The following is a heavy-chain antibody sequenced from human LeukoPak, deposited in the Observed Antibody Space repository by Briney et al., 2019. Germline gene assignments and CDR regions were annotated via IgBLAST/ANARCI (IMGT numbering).Heavy chain of an antibody. J-gene: IGHJ2*01. Sequence: GGSLRLSCAASGFTVSSNYMSWVRQAPGKGLEWVSVIYSGGSTYYADSVKGRFTISRDNSKNTLDLQMNSLRAEDTAVYYCARVGRLYSSGCSYWYFDLWGRGTLVTVSS. CDR3: ARVGRLYSSGCSYWYFDL. CDR1: GFTVSSNY. V-gene: IGHV3-53*01. D-gene: IGHD6-19*01. CDR2: IYSGGST.